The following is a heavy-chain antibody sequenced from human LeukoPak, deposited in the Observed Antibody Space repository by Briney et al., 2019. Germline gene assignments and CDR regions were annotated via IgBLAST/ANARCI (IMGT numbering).Heavy chain of an antibody. CDR3: ARGGSGSYFDAFDI. CDR2: IYTSGST. Sequence: PSETLSLTCTVSGGSISSYYWSWIRQPAGKGLEWIGRIYTSGSTNYNPSLKSRVTMSVDTSKIQFSLKLNSVTAADTAVFYCARGGSGSYFDAFDIWGQGTMVTVSS. D-gene: IGHD1-26*01. V-gene: IGHV4-4*07. J-gene: IGHJ3*02. CDR1: GGSISSYY.